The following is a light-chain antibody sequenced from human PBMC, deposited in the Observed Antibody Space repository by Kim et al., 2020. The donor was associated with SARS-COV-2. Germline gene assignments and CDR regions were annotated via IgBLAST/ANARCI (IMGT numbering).Light chain of an antibody. Sequence: ASVGDRVTITCRASQNVYNWMAWDQYKPGKAPKLLMYDASTLESGIPSRFSGSRYGTEFILTINSLHPDDFATYYCQQYHAYPHTFGQGTKVDI. CDR3: QQYHAYPHT. CDR2: DAS. CDR1: QNVYNW. V-gene: IGKV1-5*01. J-gene: IGKJ2*01.